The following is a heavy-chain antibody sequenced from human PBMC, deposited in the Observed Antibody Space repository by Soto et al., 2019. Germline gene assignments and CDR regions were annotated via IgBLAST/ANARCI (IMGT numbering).Heavy chain of an antibody. CDR2: FDPEDGET. CDR3: ATVFVAAAGFNWFDP. V-gene: IGHV1-24*01. J-gene: IGHJ5*02. Sequence: ASVKVSCKVSGYTLTELSMHWVRQAPGKGLEWMGGFDPEDGETIYAQKFQGRVTMTEDTSTDTAYMELSSLRSEDTAVYYFATVFVAAAGFNWFDPWGRGTLVTVSS. D-gene: IGHD6-13*01. CDR1: GYTLTELS.